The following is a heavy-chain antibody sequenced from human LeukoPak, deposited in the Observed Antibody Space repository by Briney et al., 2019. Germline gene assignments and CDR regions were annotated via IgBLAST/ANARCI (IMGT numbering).Heavy chain of an antibody. D-gene: IGHD3-10*01. V-gene: IGHV3-7*01. J-gene: IGHJ4*02. CDR1: GFTFSSSW. Sequence: GGSLRLSCAASGFTFSSSWMSWVRQAPGRGLEWVANIKQDGSEKYYVDSVKGRFTISRDNAKNSLYLQMNSLRAEDTAVYYCARVVPPLYYFDYWGQGTLVTVSS. CDR2: IKQDGSEK. CDR3: ARVVPPLYYFDY.